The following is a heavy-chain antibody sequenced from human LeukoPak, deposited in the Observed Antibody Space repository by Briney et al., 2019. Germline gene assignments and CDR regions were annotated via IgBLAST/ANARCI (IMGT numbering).Heavy chain of an antibody. D-gene: IGHD3-22*01. CDR1: GGTFSSYA. CDR3: ARRNRLLMYYYDSSGYWDYYYGMDV. CDR2: IIPILGTA. J-gene: IGHJ6*02. Sequence: ASVKVSCKASGGTFSSYAISWVRQAPGQGLEWMGGIIPILGTANYAQKFQGRVTITADESTSTAYMELSSLRSEDTAVYYCARRNRLLMYYYDSSGYWDYYYGMDVWGQGTTVTVSS. V-gene: IGHV1-69*13.